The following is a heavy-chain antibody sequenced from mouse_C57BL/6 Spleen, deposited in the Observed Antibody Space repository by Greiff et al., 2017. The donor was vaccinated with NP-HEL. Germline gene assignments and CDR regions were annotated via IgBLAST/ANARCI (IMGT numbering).Heavy chain of an antibody. CDR3: TLDSSGYSYAMDY. D-gene: IGHD3-2*02. CDR1: GYTFTDCE. J-gene: IGHJ4*01. CDR2: IDPETGGT. Sequence: VQLQESGAELVRPGASVTLSCKASGYTFTDCEMHWVKQTPVHGLEWIGAIDPETGGTAYNQKFKGKAILTADKSSSTAYMELRSLTSEDSAVYYCTLDSSGYSYAMDYWGQGTSVTVSS. V-gene: IGHV1-15*01.